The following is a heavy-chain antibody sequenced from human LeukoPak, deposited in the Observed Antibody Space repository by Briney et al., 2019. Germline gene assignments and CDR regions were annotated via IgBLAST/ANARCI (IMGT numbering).Heavy chain of an antibody. D-gene: IGHD4-17*01. Sequence: GGSLRLSCAASGLTFSSFGMSWVRQAPGKGLEWVSTISGSGGIIDYADSVKGRFTFSRDNSRNMVYLQMNGLRAEDTAVYYCAKDLPDYGDYIEGYWGQGTLVTVSS. CDR1: GLTFSSFG. V-gene: IGHV3-23*01. J-gene: IGHJ4*02. CDR3: AKDLPDYGDYIEGY. CDR2: ISGSGGII.